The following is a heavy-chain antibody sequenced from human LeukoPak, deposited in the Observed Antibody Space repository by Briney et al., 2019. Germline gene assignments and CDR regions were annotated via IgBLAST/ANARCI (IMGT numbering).Heavy chain of an antibody. Sequence: PSETLSLTCTVSGGSISSSTYFWGWIRQPPGKGLEWIGSIYYSGSTYYNPSLKSRVTISVDTSKNQFSLKPSPVTAADTAVYYCARTRDNWFDPWGQGTLVTVSS. J-gene: IGHJ5*02. CDR1: GGSISSSTYF. CDR3: ARTRDNWFDP. CDR2: IYYSGST. V-gene: IGHV4-39*01.